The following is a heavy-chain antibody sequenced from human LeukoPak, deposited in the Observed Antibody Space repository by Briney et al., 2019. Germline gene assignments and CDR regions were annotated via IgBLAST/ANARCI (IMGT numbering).Heavy chain of an antibody. V-gene: IGHV4-4*07. CDR1: GASISSYY. J-gene: IGHJ5*02. CDR2: IYVTGST. CDR3: AKQKGLDP. Sequence: SATLSLTCTVSGASISSYYWSWIRQPAGKALEWIGRIYVTGSTTYNPSLESRVTMSLDTSKNHFSLKLRAVTAADTAIYYCAKQKGLDPWGQGILVTVSS. D-gene: IGHD1/OR15-1a*01.